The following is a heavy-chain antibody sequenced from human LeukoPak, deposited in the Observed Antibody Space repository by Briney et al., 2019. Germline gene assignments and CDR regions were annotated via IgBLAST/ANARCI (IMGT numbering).Heavy chain of an antibody. Sequence: ASVKVSCKASGYTFTGYYMHWVRQVPGQGLEWMGWIIPNSGATKYAQKFQGRVTMTWDTSISAVYMELSRLISDDTAVYYCARGEEGNYYYCYGMDVWGQGTTVTVSS. V-gene: IGHV1-2*02. J-gene: IGHJ6*02. CDR1: GYTFTGYY. CDR3: ARGEEGNYYYCYGMDV. CDR2: IIPNSGAT.